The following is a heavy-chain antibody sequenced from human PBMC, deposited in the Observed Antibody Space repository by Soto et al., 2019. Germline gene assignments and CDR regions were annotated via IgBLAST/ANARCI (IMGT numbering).Heavy chain of an antibody. J-gene: IGHJ4*02. V-gene: IGHV3-66*01. CDR2: IYSGGGT. CDR3: ARDFRRFGELLGDY. D-gene: IGHD3-10*01. CDR1: GFTVSSNY. Sequence: EVQLVESGGGLVQPGGSLRLSCAASGFTVSSNYMSWVRQAPGKGLEWVSIIYSGGGTYYADSVKGRFTISRDSSKNTLYLQLNTRRAEDTAVYYCARDFRRFGELLGDYWGQGTLVTVSS.